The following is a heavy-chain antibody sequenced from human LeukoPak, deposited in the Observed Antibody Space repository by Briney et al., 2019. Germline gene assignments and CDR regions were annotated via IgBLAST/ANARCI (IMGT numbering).Heavy chain of an antibody. CDR2: ISSSSSYI. J-gene: IGHJ4*02. CDR3: ARVRTGTYYDFWSGYMAISPDYYFDY. Sequence: PGGSLRLSCAASGFTFSNYAMNWVRQAPGQGLEWVSSISSSSSYIYYADSVKGRFTISRDNAKNSLYLQMNSLRAEDTAVYYCARVRTGTYYDFWSGYMAISPDYYFDYWGQGTLVTVSS. D-gene: IGHD3-3*01. CDR1: GFTFSNYA. V-gene: IGHV3-21*01.